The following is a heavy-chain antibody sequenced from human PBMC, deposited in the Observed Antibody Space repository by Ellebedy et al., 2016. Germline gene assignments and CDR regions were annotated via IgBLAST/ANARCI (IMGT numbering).Heavy chain of an antibody. CDR1: GGSISSSNW. CDR3: ASLAPDSSGGIDY. Sequence: GSLRLSCAVSGGSISSSNWWSWVRQPPGKGLEWIGSIYYSGSTYYNPSLKSRVTISVDTSKNQFSLKLSSVTAADTAVYYCASLAPDSSGGIDYWGQGTLVTVSS. V-gene: IGHV4-4*02. CDR2: IYYSGST. D-gene: IGHD3-22*01. J-gene: IGHJ4*02.